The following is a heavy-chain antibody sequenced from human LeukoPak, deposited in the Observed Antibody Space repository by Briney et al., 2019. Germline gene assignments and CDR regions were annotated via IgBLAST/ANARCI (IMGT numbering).Heavy chain of an antibody. Sequence: GSLRLSCAASGFTFSSYTMNWVRQAPGKGLEWVSSISSGSAHIYYADSVKGRFTISRDNAKNSLFLQMNSLRAEDTAIYYCAFVPRAYYYYMDVWGKGTTVTVSS. D-gene: IGHD6-6*01. CDR1: GFTFSSYT. J-gene: IGHJ6*03. CDR3: AFVPRAYYYYMDV. V-gene: IGHV3-21*01. CDR2: ISSGSAHI.